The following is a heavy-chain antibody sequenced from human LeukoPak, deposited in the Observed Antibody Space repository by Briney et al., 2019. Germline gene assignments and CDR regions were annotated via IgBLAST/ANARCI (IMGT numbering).Heavy chain of an antibody. J-gene: IGHJ6*02. CDR3: ARAPNYKYYYYYYGMDV. Sequence: GRSLRLSCAASGFTFSSYAMHWVRQAPGKGLEWVAVISYDGSNKYYADSVKGRFTISRDNSKNTLYLQMNSLRAEDTAVYYCARAPNYKYYYYYYGMDVWGQGTTVTVSS. CDR2: ISYDGSNK. CDR1: GFTFSSYA. D-gene: IGHD1-7*01. V-gene: IGHV3-30-3*01.